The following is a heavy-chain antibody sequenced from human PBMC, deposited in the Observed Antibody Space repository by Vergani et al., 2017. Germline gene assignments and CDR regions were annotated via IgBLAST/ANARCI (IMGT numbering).Heavy chain of an antibody. CDR3: AGQKRIAAAGTANWFDP. CDR2: IYTSGST. J-gene: IGHJ5*02. Sequence: QLQLQESGPGLVKPSETLSLTCTVSGGSISSSSYYWGWIRQPPGKGLEWIGSIYTSGSTNYNPSLKSRVTMSVDTSKNQFSLKLSSVTAADTAVYYCAGQKRIAAAGTANWFDPWGQGTLVTVSS. D-gene: IGHD6-13*01. V-gene: IGHV4-39*01. CDR1: GGSISSSSYY.